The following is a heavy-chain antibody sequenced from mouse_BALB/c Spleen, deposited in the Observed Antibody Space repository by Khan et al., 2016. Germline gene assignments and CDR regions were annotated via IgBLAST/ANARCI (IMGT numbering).Heavy chain of an antibody. Sequence: QVQLQQPGPGLVAPSQSLSITCTVSGFSLTSYGVHWVRQPPGKGLEWLGVIWAGGSTNYNSALMSRLSISKDNSKSQVFLKMNSLQTDDTAMYYCAREGYGNYYFDYWGQGTTLTVSS. V-gene: IGHV2-9*02. CDR3: AREGYGNYYFDY. D-gene: IGHD2-1*01. J-gene: IGHJ2*01. CDR1: GFSLTSYG. CDR2: IWAGGST.